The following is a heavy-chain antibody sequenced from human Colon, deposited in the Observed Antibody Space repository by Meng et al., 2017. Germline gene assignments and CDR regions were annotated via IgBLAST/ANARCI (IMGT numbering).Heavy chain of an antibody. V-gene: IGHV7-4-1*02. J-gene: IGHJ4*02. D-gene: IGHD1-1*01. CDR2: IDPKSGNS. CDR1: GYTFTLYG. CDR3: ATLQVADISNKN. Sequence: QVQLVQSGAEVKKPGASVKVSCKASGYTFTLYGINWVRQAPGQGLEWMGWIDPKSGNSRYAQGFTGRFVFSSDTSVNTAYLQISSLKEEDTAVYYCATLQVADISNKNWGQGTLVTVSS.